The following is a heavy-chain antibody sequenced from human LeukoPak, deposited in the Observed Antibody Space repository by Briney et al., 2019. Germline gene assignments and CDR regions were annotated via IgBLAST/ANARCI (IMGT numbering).Heavy chain of an antibody. Sequence: PGGSLRLSCVGSGFPFSNLEMNWVRQAPGKGLEGVSYISRSGGNIYYSDSVKDRSTISRDNAKNSLYLQVNSLREKDTDGYDFPRGITINNFDYWVQGTLVMVSS. V-gene: IGHV3-48*03. CDR1: GFPFSNLE. CDR3: PRGITINNFDY. J-gene: IGHJ4*02. D-gene: IGHD5-12*01. CDR2: ISRSGGNI.